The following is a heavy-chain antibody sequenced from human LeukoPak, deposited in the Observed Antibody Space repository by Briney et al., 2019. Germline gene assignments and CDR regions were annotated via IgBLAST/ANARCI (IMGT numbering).Heavy chain of an antibody. D-gene: IGHD2-15*01. V-gene: IGHV3-30*02. CDR2: IRYDGSNK. CDR1: GFTFGSYG. CDR3: AKGGYCSGGSCYLESAFDI. Sequence: GGSLRLSCAASGFTFGSYGMHWVRQAPGKGLEWVAFIRYDGSNKYYADSVKGRFTISRDNSKNTLYLQMNSLRAEDTAVYYCAKGGYCSGGSCYLESAFDIWGQGTMVTVSS. J-gene: IGHJ3*02.